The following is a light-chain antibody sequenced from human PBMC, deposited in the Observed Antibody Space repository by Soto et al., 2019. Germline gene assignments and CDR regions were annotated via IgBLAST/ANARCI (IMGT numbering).Light chain of an antibody. V-gene: IGLV2-14*01. Sequence: QSVLTQPASVSGSPGQSITISCTGTSSDVGGYNYVSWYQQHPGKAPKFMIYDVSNRPSGVSNRLYGSKSGNTASLTITGLQAEDESDYYCCSYTTSNTRQIVFGTGTKVTVL. J-gene: IGLJ1*01. CDR3: CSYTTSNTRQIV. CDR2: DVS. CDR1: SSDVGGYNY.